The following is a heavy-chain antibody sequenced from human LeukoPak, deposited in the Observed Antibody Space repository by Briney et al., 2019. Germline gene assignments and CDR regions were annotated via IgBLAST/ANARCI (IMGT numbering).Heavy chain of an antibody. V-gene: IGHV3-23*01. D-gene: IGHD6-13*01. CDR2: ISCSGGST. Sequence: GGSLRLSCAASGFTFSSYAMSWVRQAPGKGLEWVSAISCSGGSTYYADSVKGRFTISRDNSKNTLYLQMNSLRAEDTAVYYCAKDQVLSANIIAAAGTADYWGQGTLVTVSS. J-gene: IGHJ4*02. CDR3: AKDQVLSANIIAAAGTADY. CDR1: GFTFSSYA.